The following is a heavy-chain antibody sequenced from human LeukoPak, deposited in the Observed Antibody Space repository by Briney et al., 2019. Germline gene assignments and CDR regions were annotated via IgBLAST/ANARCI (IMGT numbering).Heavy chain of an antibody. Sequence: GGSLRLSCAASGFTFSNAWMSWVRQAPGKGLEWVGHIKSKTDGGTTDYAAPVKGRFTISRDDSKNTLYLQMNSLRAEDTAVYYCAKVLQLNSGSYYWDYWGQGTLVTVSS. CDR3: AKVLQLNSGSYYWDY. CDR2: IKSKTDGGTT. D-gene: IGHD3-10*01. J-gene: IGHJ4*02. V-gene: IGHV3-15*01. CDR1: GFTFSNAW.